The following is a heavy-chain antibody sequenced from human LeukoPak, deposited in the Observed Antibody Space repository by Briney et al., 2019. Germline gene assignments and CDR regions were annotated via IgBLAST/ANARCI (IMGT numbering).Heavy chain of an antibody. J-gene: IGHJ4*02. Sequence: SGGSLRLSCAASGFTLSSYSMNWVRQAPGKGLEWVSYISSGSSTTYYADSVKGRFTISRDNAKNSLYLQVNSLRDEDTAVYYCARGRGLTLSYHYFDYWGQGTLVTVSS. CDR3: ARGRGLTLSYHYFDY. V-gene: IGHV3-48*02. CDR2: ISSGSSTT. CDR1: GFTLSSYS. D-gene: IGHD3-10*01.